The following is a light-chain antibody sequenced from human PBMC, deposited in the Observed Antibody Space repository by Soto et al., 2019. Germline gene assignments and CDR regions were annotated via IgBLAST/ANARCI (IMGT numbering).Light chain of an antibody. V-gene: IGLV3-27*01. CDR2: RNT. CDR3: YSAADDTGF. CDR1: VLARKN. J-gene: IGLJ2*01. Sequence: SYELTQPSSVSVSPGQTARITCSGDVLARKNARWYQHKPGQAPLLVIYRNTERPSGIPERFSASTSGNTATLTISGAHVEDEADYYCYSAADDTGFFGGGTQLTVL.